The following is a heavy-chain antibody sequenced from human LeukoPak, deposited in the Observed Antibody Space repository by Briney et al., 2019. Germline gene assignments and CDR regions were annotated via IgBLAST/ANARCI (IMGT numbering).Heavy chain of an antibody. CDR3: ARDWGY. CDR1: GFTFSNYP. D-gene: IGHD7-27*01. J-gene: IGHJ4*02. Sequence: GGSLRLSCAASGFTFSNYPMNWVHQAPGKGLEWVSVISSGGSTSYADSVKGRCTISRDNSKNTAYLQMNSLRAEDTAIYYCARDWGYWGQGILVTVSS. CDR2: ISSGGST. V-gene: IGHV3-23*01.